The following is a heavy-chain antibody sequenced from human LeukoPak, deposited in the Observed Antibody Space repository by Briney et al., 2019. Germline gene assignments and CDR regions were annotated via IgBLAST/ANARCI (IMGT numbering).Heavy chain of an antibody. J-gene: IGHJ5*02. CDR1: GFSLSTSGVG. CDR3: ARSYSDYDYFNNWFDP. D-gene: IGHD5-12*01. V-gene: IGHV2-5*01. Sequence: SGPTLVNPTQTLTLTCTFSGFSLSTSGVGVGWIRQPPGKALEWLALIYWNDDKRYSPPLKSRLTITKDTSKNQVVLTMTNMDPVDTATYYCARSYSDYDYFNNWFDPWGQGTLVTVSS. CDR2: IYWNDDK.